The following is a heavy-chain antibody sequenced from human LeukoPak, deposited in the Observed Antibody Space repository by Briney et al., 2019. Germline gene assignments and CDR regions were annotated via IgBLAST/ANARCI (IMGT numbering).Heavy chain of an antibody. CDR2: INPNSGDT. Sequence: ASVKVSCKASGYTFTGYYIHWVRQAPGQRLEWMGWINPNSGDTNSAQKFQGRVTMTRDTSISTAYMELNRLRSDDTAVYYCAREYYDILTGYYTRAFDFWGQGTMVTVSS. CDR3: AREYYDILTGYYTRAFDF. J-gene: IGHJ3*01. D-gene: IGHD3-9*01. CDR1: GYTFTGYY. V-gene: IGHV1-2*02.